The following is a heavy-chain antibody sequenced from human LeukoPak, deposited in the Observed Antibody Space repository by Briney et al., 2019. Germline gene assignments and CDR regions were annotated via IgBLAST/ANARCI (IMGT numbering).Heavy chain of an antibody. CDR1: GFTFSSYA. V-gene: IGHV3-23*01. J-gene: IGHJ5*02. D-gene: IGHD6-13*01. CDR3: AKVRIAAAAGTSRGWFDP. CDR2: ISGSGGST. Sequence: AGGSLRLSCAASGFTFSSYAMSWVRQAPGKGLEWVSAISGSGGSTYYADSVKGRFTISRDNSKNTLYLQMNSLRAEDTAVYYCAKVRIAAAAGTSRGWFDPWGQGTLVTVSS.